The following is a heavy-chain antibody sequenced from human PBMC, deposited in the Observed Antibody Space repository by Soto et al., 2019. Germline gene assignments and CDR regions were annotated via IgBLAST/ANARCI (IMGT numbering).Heavy chain of an antibody. V-gene: IGHV1-18*01. CDR1: GYSFTTYG. D-gene: IGHD2-8*01. CDR2: ISTYNGDT. CDR3: ARTEGRSTRGDY. Sequence: QVQLVQSGAEVKKPGASVRVSCKASGYSFTTYGVTWVRQAPGQGLEWMGWISTYNGDTRVAQQHQGRVTLTTDTSTNAAHMELRSLRSDDTAIYYSARTEGRSTRGDYWGQGTLVTVSS. J-gene: IGHJ4*02.